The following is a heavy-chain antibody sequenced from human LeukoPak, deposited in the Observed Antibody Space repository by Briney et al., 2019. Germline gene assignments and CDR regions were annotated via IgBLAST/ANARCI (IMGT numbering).Heavy chain of an antibody. D-gene: IGHD4-11*01. CDR3: ARRYSNYFFDY. V-gene: IGHV4-38-2*01. CDR1: GYSITSGYY. J-gene: IGHJ4*02. CDR2: IYHSGST. Sequence: SETLSLTCAVSGYSITSGYYWAWIRQPPGKGLEWIGNIYHSGSTYYNASLKSRVTISVDTSKNQFALKLSSVTAADTAVYYCARRYSNYFFDYWGQGTLVTVSS.